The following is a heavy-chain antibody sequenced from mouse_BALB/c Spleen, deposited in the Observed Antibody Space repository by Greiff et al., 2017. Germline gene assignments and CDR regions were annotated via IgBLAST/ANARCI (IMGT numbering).Heavy chain of an antibody. Sequence: VQLQQSGAELVRPGTSVKVSCNASGYAFTNYLIEWVKQRPGQGLEWIGVINPGSGGTNYDEKFKGKATLTADKSSSSAYMQLSSLTSDDSAVYFCAREELSGMDYWGQGTSVTVSS. J-gene: IGHJ4*01. CDR2: INPGSGGT. CDR3: AREELSGMDY. CDR1: GYAFTNYL. V-gene: IGHV1-54*01.